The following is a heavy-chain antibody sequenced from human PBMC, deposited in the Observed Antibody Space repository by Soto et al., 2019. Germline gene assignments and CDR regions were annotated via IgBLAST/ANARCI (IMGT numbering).Heavy chain of an antibody. CDR3: ARCEFGELALPLEYYGMDV. V-gene: IGHV5-51*01. D-gene: IGHD3-10*01. J-gene: IGHJ6*02. CDR2: IYPGDSDT. CDR1: GYSFTSYW. Sequence: PGESLKISCKGSGYSFTSYWIGWVRQMPGKGLEWMGIIYPGDSDTRYSPSFQGQVTISADKSISTAYLQWSSLKASDTAMYYCARCEFGELALPLEYYGMDVWGQGTTVTVSS.